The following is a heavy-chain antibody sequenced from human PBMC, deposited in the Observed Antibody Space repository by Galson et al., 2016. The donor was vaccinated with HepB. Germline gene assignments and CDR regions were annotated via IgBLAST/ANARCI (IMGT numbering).Heavy chain of an antibody. CDR1: GLSFNGDQ. CDR2: ISETGRTN. Sequence: SLRLSCAASGLSFNGDQMSWVRQTPGKGLEWISYISETGRTNFYSASVKGRFTISRDNSQNSIYLQMSSLRAEDTAVYYCARAVDMATAVGYYFDLWGQGALVTVAS. D-gene: IGHD5-18*01. CDR3: ARAVDMATAVGYYFDL. V-gene: IGHV3-48*03. J-gene: IGHJ4*02.